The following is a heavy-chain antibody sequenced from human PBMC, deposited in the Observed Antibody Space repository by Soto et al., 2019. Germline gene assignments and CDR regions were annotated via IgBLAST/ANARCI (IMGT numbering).Heavy chain of an antibody. V-gene: IGHV4-61*01. J-gene: IGHJ4*02. D-gene: IGHD3-16*01. Sequence: SETLSLTCTVSGGSFKSASCYWRWVRQPPGKGLEWIGYVYYTGRTSYSPSLKSRVTISADTSKNQFSLILTSVTTADTAVYYCARDYDCFDHWGQGSLVTVSS. CDR3: ARDYDCFDH. CDR1: GGSFKSASCY. CDR2: VYYTGRT.